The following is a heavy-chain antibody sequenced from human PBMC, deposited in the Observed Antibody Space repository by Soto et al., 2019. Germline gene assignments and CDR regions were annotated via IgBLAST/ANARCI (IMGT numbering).Heavy chain of an antibody. D-gene: IGHD5-18*01. Sequence: QLQLQESGPGLVKPSETLSLTCTVSGGSISSSSYYWGWIRQPPGKGLEWIGSIYYSGSTYYNPSLKSRVTISVDTSKNQFSLKLSSVTAADTAVYYCARPGGYSYGYPPTDVWGKGTTVTVSS. CDR3: ARPGGYSYGYPPTDV. V-gene: IGHV4-39*01. J-gene: IGHJ6*04. CDR2: IYYSGST. CDR1: GGSISSSSYY.